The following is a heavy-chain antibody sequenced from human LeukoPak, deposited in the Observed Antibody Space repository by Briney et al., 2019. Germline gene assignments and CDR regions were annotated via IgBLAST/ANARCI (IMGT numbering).Heavy chain of an antibody. Sequence: GGSLRLSCAASGFTFSSYAMSWVRQAPGKGLEWVSAISGSGGSTYYADSVKGRFTISRDNSKNTLYLQMNSLRAEDTAVYYCAKDLEDGAYYYYGMDVWGQGTTVTVSS. CDR1: GFTFSSYA. D-gene: IGHD1-1*01. CDR3: AKDLEDGAYYYYGMDV. V-gene: IGHV3-23*01. CDR2: ISGSGGST. J-gene: IGHJ6*02.